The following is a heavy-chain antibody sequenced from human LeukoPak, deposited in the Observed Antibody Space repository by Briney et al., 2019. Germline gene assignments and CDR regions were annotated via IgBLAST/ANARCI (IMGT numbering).Heavy chain of an antibody. CDR1: GYTFTDYD. CDR3: ARERSNGGLRLDF. CDR2: INPNSGVT. Sequence: ASVKVSCKASGYTFTDYDMHWVRQAPGQGLEWMGWINPNSGVTNYAQNFQGRVTMTRDTSISTAYMELTWLSSDDTAVYYCARERSNGGLRLDFWGQGTLVTASS. J-gene: IGHJ4*02. D-gene: IGHD3-16*01. V-gene: IGHV1-2*02.